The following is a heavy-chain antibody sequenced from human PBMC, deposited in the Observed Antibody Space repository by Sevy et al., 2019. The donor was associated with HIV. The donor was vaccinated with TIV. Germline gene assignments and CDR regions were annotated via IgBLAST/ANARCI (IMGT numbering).Heavy chain of an antibody. V-gene: IGHV1-8*01. D-gene: IGHD4-17*01. Sequence: ASVKVSCKASGYTFTSYDINWVRQAIGQGLEWMGWMNPNSGNTGYAQKFQGRVTMTRNTSISTAYMELSSLRSEDTAVYYCASALYGDYRVSAFDIWGQGTMVTVSS. J-gene: IGHJ3*02. CDR3: ASALYGDYRVSAFDI. CDR2: MNPNSGNT. CDR1: GYTFTSYD.